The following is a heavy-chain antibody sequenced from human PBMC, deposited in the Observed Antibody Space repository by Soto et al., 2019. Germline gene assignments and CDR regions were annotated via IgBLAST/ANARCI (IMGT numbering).Heavy chain of an antibody. D-gene: IGHD6-13*01. V-gene: IGHV4-4*02. CDR2: IYHSGST. J-gene: IGHJ4*02. CDR3: ASSKQSIAATFY. CDR1: GGSISSSNW. Sequence: SETLSLTCAVSGGSISSSNWWSWVRQPPGKGLEWIGEIYHSGSTNYNPSLKSRVTISVDKSKNQFSLKLSSVTAAETAVYYCASSKQSIAATFYWGQGTLVTVSS.